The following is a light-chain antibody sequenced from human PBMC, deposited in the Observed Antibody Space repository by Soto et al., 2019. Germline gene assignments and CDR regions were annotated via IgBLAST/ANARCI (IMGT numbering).Light chain of an antibody. CDR1: QGISSS. J-gene: IGKJ4*01. V-gene: IGKV1-9*01. CDR2: AAS. CDR3: QQFKSYPLT. Sequence: ILLTQSPSSLSASVGDRVTITCRASQGISSSLAWYQHKPGKAPKLLISAASTLQSGVPSRLSGSGSGTDFTLTISSLQPEDFATYYCQQFKSYPLTFGGGTKVEIK.